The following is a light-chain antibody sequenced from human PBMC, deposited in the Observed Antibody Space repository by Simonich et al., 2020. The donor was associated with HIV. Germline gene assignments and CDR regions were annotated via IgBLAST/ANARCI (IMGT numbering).Light chain of an antibody. J-gene: IGKJ4*01. CDR2: AAT. CDR3: QQLYSYPLT. V-gene: IGKV1-9*01. Sequence: DIQMTQSPSSLSASVGDRVTITCQASQAISNYLNWYQQKPGKAPQLLIYAATTLQSGVPSRFSGSGSGTEFTLTRCSLQTEDFATYYCQQLYSYPLTFGGGTRVESK. CDR1: QAISNY.